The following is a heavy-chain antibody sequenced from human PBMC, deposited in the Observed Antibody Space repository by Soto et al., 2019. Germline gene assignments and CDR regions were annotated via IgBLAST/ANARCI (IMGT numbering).Heavy chain of an antibody. CDR2: IIGSGGST. D-gene: IGHD1-26*01. J-gene: IGHJ4*02. V-gene: IGHV3-23*01. Sequence: PGASLRLSYTASGFTFRSYAMSPVRQAPGKGLEWVSAIIGSGGSTYYADSVKGRFTISRDNSKNTLYLQMNSLRAEDTAVYYCAKDRQSGSSTYYFDYWGQGT. CDR3: AKDRQSGSSTYYFDY. CDR1: GFTFRSYA.